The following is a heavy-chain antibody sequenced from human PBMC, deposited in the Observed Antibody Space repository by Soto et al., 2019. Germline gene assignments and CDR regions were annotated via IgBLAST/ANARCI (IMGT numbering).Heavy chain of an antibody. CDR1: GGSFSGYY. J-gene: IGHJ4*02. CDR2: IHHSGST. Sequence: SSETLSLTCAVYGGSFSGYYWSWIRQPPGKGLEWIGEIHHSGSTNYNPSLKSRVTISVDTSKNQFSLKLSSVTAADTAVYYCARGENWNYGTFDYWGQGTLVTVSS. D-gene: IGHD1-7*01. CDR3: ARGENWNYGTFDY. V-gene: IGHV4-34*01.